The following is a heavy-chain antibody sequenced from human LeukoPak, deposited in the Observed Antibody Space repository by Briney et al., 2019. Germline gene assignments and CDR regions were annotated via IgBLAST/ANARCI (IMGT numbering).Heavy chain of an antibody. CDR3: ASWGDSSGKVWDY. J-gene: IGHJ4*02. CDR2: IDPSDSYT. D-gene: IGHD6-19*01. Sequence: EALQISFKGSGYSFTSYWIRWGRPMPGKGVGWMGRIDPSDSYTNYSPSFQGHVTISADKSISTAYLQWSSLKASDTAMYYCASWGDSSGKVWDYWGQGTLVTVSS. CDR1: GYSFTSYW. V-gene: IGHV5-10-1*01.